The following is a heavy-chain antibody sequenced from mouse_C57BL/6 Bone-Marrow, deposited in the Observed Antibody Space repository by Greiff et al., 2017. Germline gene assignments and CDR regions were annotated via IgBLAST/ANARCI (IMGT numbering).Heavy chain of an antibody. J-gene: IGHJ2*01. D-gene: IGHD4-1*01. Sequence: VQLQQSGAELVKPGASVKISCKASGYAFSSYWMNWVKQRPGKGLEWIGQIYPGDGDTNYNGKFKGKATLTADKSSSPAYMQLSILTSEASAVYFCARNWDPYFDNWGQGTTLTVSS. CDR1: GYAFSSYW. V-gene: IGHV1-80*01. CDR3: ARNWDPYFDN. CDR2: IYPGDGDT.